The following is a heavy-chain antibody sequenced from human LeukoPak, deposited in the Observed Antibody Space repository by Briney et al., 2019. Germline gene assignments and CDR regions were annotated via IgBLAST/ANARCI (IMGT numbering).Heavy chain of an antibody. Sequence: GGSLRLSCAASGVTFSSYSMNWVRQAPGKGLEWVSSISSSSSYIYYADSVKGRFTISRDNAKNSLYLQMNSLRAEDTAVYYCAREGYCSSTSCRHYDYWGQGTLVTVSS. CDR2: ISSSSSYI. D-gene: IGHD2-2*01. CDR3: AREGYCSSTSCRHYDY. CDR1: GVTFSSYS. J-gene: IGHJ4*02. V-gene: IGHV3-21*01.